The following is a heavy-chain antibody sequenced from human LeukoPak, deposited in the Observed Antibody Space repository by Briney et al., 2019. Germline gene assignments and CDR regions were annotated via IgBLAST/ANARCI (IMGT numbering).Heavy chain of an antibody. CDR3: ARDRAASWFDP. CDR1: GYTFTGYY. D-gene: IGHD6-13*01. J-gene: IGHJ5*02. V-gene: IGHV1-2*02. CDR2: INPNSGGT. Sequence: ASVKVSCKASGYTFTGYYMHWVRQAPGQGLEWMGWINPNSGGTNYAQNFQGRVTMTRDTSISTAYMELSNLRSDDTAVYYCARDRAASWFDPWGQGTLITVSS.